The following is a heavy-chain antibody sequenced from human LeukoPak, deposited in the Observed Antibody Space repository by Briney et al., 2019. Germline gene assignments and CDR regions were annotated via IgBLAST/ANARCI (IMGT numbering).Heavy chain of an antibody. Sequence: GGSLRLSCTASGFTFSSYAMTWVRQAPGKGQKWVSAISGSGGSTYYADSVKGRFTISRDNSKNTLYLQMNSLRAEDTAVYYCAKERLWGIVVVLLDYWGQGTLVTVSS. J-gene: IGHJ4*02. CDR1: GFTFSSYA. V-gene: IGHV3-23*01. D-gene: IGHD3-22*01. CDR2: ISGSGGST. CDR3: AKERLWGIVVVLLDY.